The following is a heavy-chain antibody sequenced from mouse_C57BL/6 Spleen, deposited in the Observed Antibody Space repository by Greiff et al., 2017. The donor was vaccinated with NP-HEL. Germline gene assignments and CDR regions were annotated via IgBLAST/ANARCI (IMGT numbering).Heavy chain of an antibody. CDR2: IYPGDGDT. CDR1: GYAFSSSW. Sequence: VQLQQSGPELVKPGASVKISCKASGYAFSSSWMNWVKQRPGKGLEWIGRIYPGDGDTNYNGKFKGKATLTADKSSSTAYMQLSSLTSEDSAVYFCARGGYGYDYGNYSAMDYWGQGTSVTVSS. CDR3: ARGGYGYDYGNYSAMDY. D-gene: IGHD2-4*01. V-gene: IGHV1-82*01. J-gene: IGHJ4*01.